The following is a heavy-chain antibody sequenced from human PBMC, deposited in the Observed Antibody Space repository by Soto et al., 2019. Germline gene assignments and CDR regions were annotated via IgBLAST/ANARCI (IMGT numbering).Heavy chain of an antibody. J-gene: IGHJ4*02. CDR2: FVPEDGET. CDR1: GYTLTELS. Sequence: ASVKVSCKVSGYTLTELSMHWVRQAPGKGLEWMGGFVPEDGETIYAQKFQGRVTMTEDTSTDTAYMELSSLRSEDTAVYYCATGARVTLESCFDYWGQGTLVTVSS. V-gene: IGHV1-24*01. D-gene: IGHD2-15*01. CDR3: ATGARVTLESCFDY.